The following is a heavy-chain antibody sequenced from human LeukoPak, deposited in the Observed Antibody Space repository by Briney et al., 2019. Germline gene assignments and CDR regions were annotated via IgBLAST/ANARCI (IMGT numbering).Heavy chain of an antibody. V-gene: IGHV4-38-2*02. D-gene: IGHD3-3*01. CDR1: GMSITSRHY. J-gene: IGHJ6*03. CDR2: TSHSDSP. Sequence: SETLSLTCSVSGMSITSRHYWGWIRQPPGKGLEWIGSTSHSDSPYYNPSLESRVSVSLDTSRNQFSLKLTSVTAADTAVYYCARVGFGVGNPGYYYYYMDVWGKGTTVTVSS. CDR3: ARVGFGVGNPGYYYYYMDV.